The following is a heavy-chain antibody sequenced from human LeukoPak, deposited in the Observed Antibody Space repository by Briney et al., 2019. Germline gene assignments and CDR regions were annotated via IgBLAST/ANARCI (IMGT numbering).Heavy chain of an antibody. J-gene: IGHJ4*02. Sequence: GGSLRLSCAASGFTVSSNYMSWVRQAPGKGLEWVSVIYSGGSTYYADSVRGRFTISRDNSKSILSLQMNSLRAEDTAIYYCATYRQVLLPFESWGQGTLVTVSS. V-gene: IGHV3-53*01. CDR2: IYSGGST. CDR3: ATYRQVLLPFES. D-gene: IGHD5-18*01. CDR1: GFTVSSNY.